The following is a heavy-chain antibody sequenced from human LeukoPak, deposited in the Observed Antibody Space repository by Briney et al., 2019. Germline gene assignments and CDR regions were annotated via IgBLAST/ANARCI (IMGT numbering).Heavy chain of an antibody. D-gene: IGHD2-15*01. CDR2: ISRTGTYI. CDR1: GFTFSSCN. V-gene: IGHV3-21*01. CDR3: ARVLETDCTGGSCYSGLDY. J-gene: IGHJ4*02. Sequence: PGGSLRLSCAASGFTFSSCNMKWVRQAPGEGLEWVSSISRTGTYIYYADSVKGRFTVSRDNAQNSLYLQMNSLRVEDTAVYYCARVLETDCTGGSCYSGLDYWGQGTLVTVSS.